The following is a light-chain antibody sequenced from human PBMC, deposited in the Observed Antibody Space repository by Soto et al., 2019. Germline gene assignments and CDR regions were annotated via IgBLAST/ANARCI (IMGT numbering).Light chain of an antibody. CDR3: QSYDSSLNSVV. V-gene: IGLV1-40*01. CDR1: SSNIGARYD. Sequence: QSVLAQPPSVSGAPGQGITISCTGNSSNIGARYDVHWYRQVPGTAPKLLIYGTTNRPSGVPDRFSGSKSATSASLEITGLQADDEAIYYCQSYDSSLNSVVFGGGTKLTVL. J-gene: IGLJ2*01. CDR2: GTT.